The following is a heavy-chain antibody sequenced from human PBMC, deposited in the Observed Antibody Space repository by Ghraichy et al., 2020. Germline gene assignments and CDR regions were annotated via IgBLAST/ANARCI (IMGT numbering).Heavy chain of an antibody. V-gene: IGHV3-21*01. CDR3: ARDRGGGGDFSDL. CDR1: GFAFDTYA. D-gene: IGHD3-10*01. J-gene: IGHJ5*02. Sequence: AGSLRLSCAASGFAFDTYAFNWFRQTPGRGLEWVSSMSTTGSYIYYADSVKGRFTISRDNAKNSLSLQMTSLRAEDTALYYCARDRGGGGDFSDLWGQGTLVTVSS. CDR2: MSTTGSYI.